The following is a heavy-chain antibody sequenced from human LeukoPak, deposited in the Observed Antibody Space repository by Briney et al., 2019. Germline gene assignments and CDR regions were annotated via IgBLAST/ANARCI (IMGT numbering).Heavy chain of an antibody. J-gene: IGHJ4*02. CDR3: AGAPYYYDSSGYYGSSL. Sequence: ASVKVSCKASGYTFTSYGISWVRQAPGQGLEWMGWISAYNGNTNYAQKLQGRVTMTTDTSTSTAYMELRSLRSDDTAVYYCAGAPYYYDSSGYYGSSLWGQGTLVTVSS. CDR2: ISAYNGNT. CDR1: GYTFTSYG. V-gene: IGHV1-18*01. D-gene: IGHD3-22*01.